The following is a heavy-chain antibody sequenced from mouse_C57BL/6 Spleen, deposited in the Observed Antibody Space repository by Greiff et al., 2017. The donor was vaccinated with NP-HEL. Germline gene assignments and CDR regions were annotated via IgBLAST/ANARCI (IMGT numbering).Heavy chain of an antibody. CDR1: GYTFTSYW. Sequence: QVQLQQPGAELVKPGASVKLSCKASGYTFTSYWMHWVKPRPGPGLEWIGMIHPNSGSTNYNEKFKSKATLTVDKSSSTAYMQLSSLTSEDSAVYYCARPTVVGGFDVWGTGTTVTVSS. V-gene: IGHV1-64*01. J-gene: IGHJ1*03. CDR2: IHPNSGST. D-gene: IGHD1-1*01. CDR3: ARPTVVGGFDV.